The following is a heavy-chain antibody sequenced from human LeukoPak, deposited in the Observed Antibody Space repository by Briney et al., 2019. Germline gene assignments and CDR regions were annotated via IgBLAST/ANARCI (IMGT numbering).Heavy chain of an antibody. J-gene: IGHJ4*02. CDR2: LNWNGGST. D-gene: IGHD3-22*01. CDR3: ASGYYDSSGYFPFDY. V-gene: IGHV3-20*04. Sequence: GGSMRLSCGAYGLSFDAYSMGGGHLAQGYGLEWSPDLNWNGGSTGYADSVKGRFTISRDNAKNSLYLQMNSLRAEDTALYYCASGYYDSSGYFPFDYWGQGTLVTVSS. CDR1: GLSFDAYS.